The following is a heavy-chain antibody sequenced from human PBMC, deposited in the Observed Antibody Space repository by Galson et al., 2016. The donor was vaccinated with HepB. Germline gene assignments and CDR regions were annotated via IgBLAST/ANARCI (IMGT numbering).Heavy chain of an antibody. J-gene: IGHJ3*02. D-gene: IGHD2/OR15-2a*01. V-gene: IGHV3-21*06. CDR3: ARYPYSMRVDVNDAFDI. CDR2: ISSNSNYI. Sequence: SLRLSCAASEFTFSSYSMNWVRQAPGKGLEWVSSISSNSNYIYYADSVKGRFTISRDNAKNSLYLQMNSLRVEDTAVYYCARYPYSMRVDVNDAFDIWGQGTTVTVSS. CDR1: EFTFSSYS.